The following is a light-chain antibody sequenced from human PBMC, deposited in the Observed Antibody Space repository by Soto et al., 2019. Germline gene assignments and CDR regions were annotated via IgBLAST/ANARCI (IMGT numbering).Light chain of an antibody. CDR3: SSYTSSTTYV. CDR1: GSDVGGYDY. J-gene: IGLJ1*01. CDR2: EVT. Sequence: QSALTQPASVSGSHGRSITISCTGTGSDVGGYDYVSWYQHHPGKAPKVMIYEVTNRPSGVSNRFSGSKSGNTASLTISGLLAEDEADYYCSSYTSSTTYVFGPGSKVAVL. V-gene: IGLV2-14*01.